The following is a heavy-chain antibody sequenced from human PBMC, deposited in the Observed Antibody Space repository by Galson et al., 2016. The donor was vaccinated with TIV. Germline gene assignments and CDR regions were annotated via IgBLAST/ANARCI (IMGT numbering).Heavy chain of an antibody. CDR2: ISGHTGNT. CDR3: ARYRGSMTMILVVDYYYGMDV. J-gene: IGHJ6*02. CDR1: GYTFSYYG. D-gene: IGHD3-22*01. V-gene: IGHV1-18*04. Sequence: SVKVSCKASGYTFSYYGISWVRRAPGQGLKWMGWISGHTGNTDYARKFQGRLVMTTDTSTSTAFMEVRSLTSDDTAVYYCARYRGSMTMILVVDYYYGMDVWGQGTTVTVSS.